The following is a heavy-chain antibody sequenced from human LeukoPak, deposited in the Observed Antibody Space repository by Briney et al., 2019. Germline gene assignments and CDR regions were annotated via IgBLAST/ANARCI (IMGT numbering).Heavy chain of an antibody. CDR2: IYMSGST. CDR1: GGSISSYY. CDR3: ARKYCSSTRCYDYFDY. V-gene: IGHV4-4*09. J-gene: IGHJ4*02. D-gene: IGHD2-2*01. Sequence: SETLSLTCTVSGGSISSYYWSWIRQPPGKGLEWIGYIYMSGSTNYNPSLKSRVTISVDTSKNQFSLKLSSVTAADTAVYYCARKYCSSTRCYDYFDYWGQGILVTVSS.